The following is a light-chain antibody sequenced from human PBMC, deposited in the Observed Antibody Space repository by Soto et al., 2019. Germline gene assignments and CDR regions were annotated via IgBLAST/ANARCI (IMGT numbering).Light chain of an antibody. CDR3: SSYTSSSTPCV. V-gene: IGLV2-14*01. CDR1: SSDVGGYNS. CDR2: EVS. J-gene: IGLJ1*01. Sequence: QPALTQPASVSGSPGQSITISCTGTSSDVGGYNSVSWYQQHPGKAPKLMIYEVSNRPSGVSNRFSGSKSGSTASLTISGLQAEDEADYYCSSYTSSSTPCVFGTGTKVTVL.